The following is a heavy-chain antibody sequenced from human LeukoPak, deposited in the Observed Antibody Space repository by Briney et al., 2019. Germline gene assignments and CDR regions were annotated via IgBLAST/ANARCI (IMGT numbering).Heavy chain of an antibody. CDR2: ISSSGSTI. V-gene: IGHV3-48*03. D-gene: IGHD3-10*02. Sequence: GGSLGLSCAASGFTFSSYEMNWVRQAPGKGLEWVSYISSSGSTIYHADSVKGRFTISRDNAKNSLYLQMNSLRAEDTAVYYCAELGITMIGGVRGKGTTVTISS. CDR1: GFTFSSYE. CDR3: AELGITMIGGV. J-gene: IGHJ6*04.